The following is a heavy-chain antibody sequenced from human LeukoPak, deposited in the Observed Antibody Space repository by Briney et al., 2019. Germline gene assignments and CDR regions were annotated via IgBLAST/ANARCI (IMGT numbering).Heavy chain of an antibody. D-gene: IGHD3-10*01. CDR3: AKNGGSGSYYRSPFDY. J-gene: IGHJ4*02. V-gene: IGHV3-23*01. CDR2: ISGSGADT. CDR1: GFTFSSYA. Sequence: GGSLRLSCAASGFTFSSYAMSWVRQAPGKGLQWVSAISGSGADTYYADSVKGRFTISRDNSKNTLYLQMNSLRAEDTAVYYCAKNGGSGSYYRSPFDYWGQGTLVTVSS.